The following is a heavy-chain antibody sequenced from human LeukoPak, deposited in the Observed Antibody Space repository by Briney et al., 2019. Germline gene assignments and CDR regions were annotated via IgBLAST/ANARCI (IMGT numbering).Heavy chain of an antibody. CDR1: GYTFTSYG. CDR3: ARVGNAWYTSGWYPY. V-gene: IGHV1-18*01. D-gene: IGHD6-19*01. J-gene: IGHJ4*02. CDR2: ISAYNGNT. Sequence: ASVKVSCKASGYTFTSYGISWVRQAPGQGLEWMGWISAYNGNTNYAEKFQGRVTMTTDTSTSTAYMELRSLRSDDTAIYYCARVGNAWYTSGWYPYWGQGTLVTVSS.